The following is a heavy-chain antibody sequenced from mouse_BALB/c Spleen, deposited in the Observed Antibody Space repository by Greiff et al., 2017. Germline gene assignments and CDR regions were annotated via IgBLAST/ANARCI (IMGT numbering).Heavy chain of an antibody. CDR2: IAPGSGST. Sequence: DLVKPGASVKLSCKASGYTFTSYWINWIKQRPGQGLEWIGRIAPGSGSTYYNEMFKGKATLTVDTSSSTAYIQLSSLSSEDSAVYFCAREPYYGLDYWGQGTTLTVSS. D-gene: IGHD2-10*01. CDR3: AREPYYGLDY. CDR1: GYTFTSYW. J-gene: IGHJ2*01. V-gene: IGHV1S41*01.